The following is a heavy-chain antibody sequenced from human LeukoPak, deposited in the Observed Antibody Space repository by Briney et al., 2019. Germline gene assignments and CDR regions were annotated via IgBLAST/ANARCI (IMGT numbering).Heavy chain of an antibody. CDR3: AKDLYSSSWYDY. CDR1: GFTFSSYA. J-gene: IGHJ4*02. Sequence: GGSLRLSCAASGFTFSSYAMHWVRQAPGKGLEYVSAISSNGGSTYYANSVKGRFTISRDNSKNTLYLQMNSLRAEDTAVYYCAKDLYSSSWYDYWGQGTLVTVSS. D-gene: IGHD6-13*01. CDR2: ISSNGGST. V-gene: IGHV3-64*01.